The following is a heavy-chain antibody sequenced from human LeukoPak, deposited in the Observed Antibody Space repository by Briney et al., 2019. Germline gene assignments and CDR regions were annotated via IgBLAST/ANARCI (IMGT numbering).Heavy chain of an antibody. J-gene: IGHJ4*02. CDR2: IYYSGST. Sequence: PSEALSLTCTVSGGSISSSSYYWGWIRQPPGKGLEWIGSIYYSGSTYYNPSLKSRVTISVDTSKNQFSLKLSSVTAADTAVYYCARLGYCSSTSCYAFDYWGQGTLVTVSS. CDR1: GGSISSSSYY. V-gene: IGHV4-39*01. CDR3: ARLGYCSSTSCYAFDY. D-gene: IGHD2-2*01.